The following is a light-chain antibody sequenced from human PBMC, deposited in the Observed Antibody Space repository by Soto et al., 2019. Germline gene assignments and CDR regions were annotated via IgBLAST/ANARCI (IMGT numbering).Light chain of an antibody. CDR2: DAS. J-gene: IGKJ1*01. CDR1: QDISNY. CDR3: QKYNSYSPT. Sequence: DIQMTHSPSSLSASVVDIVTITCQASQDISNYLNGYQQKPGKAPKLLIYDASALPRGVPSRFSGSGSGTEFTLTISSLQPDDFATYYCQKYNSYSPTFGQGTKVDIK. V-gene: IGKV1-5*01.